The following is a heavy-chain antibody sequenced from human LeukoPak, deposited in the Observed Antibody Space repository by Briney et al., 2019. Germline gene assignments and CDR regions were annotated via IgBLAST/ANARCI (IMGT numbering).Heavy chain of an antibody. Sequence: SETLSLTCAVYGGSFSGYYWSWIRQPPGEGLEWIGEINHSGSTNYNPSLKSRVTISVDTSKNQFSLKLSSVTAADTAVYYCARNLYYYDSSGYSRALGYWGQGTLVTVSS. CDR1: GGSFSGYY. D-gene: IGHD3-22*01. V-gene: IGHV4-34*01. J-gene: IGHJ4*02. CDR2: INHSGST. CDR3: ARNLYYYDSSGYSRALGY.